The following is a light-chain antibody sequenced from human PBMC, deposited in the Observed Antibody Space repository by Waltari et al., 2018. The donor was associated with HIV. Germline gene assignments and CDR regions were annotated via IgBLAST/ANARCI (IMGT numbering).Light chain of an antibody. Sequence: QSALTQPRSVSGSPGQSVTISYTGTSSDIGGHNYVSWYQQLPRKVPKLMIYDLTNRPSGGPDRLSGSKAGNTASLSIFGLPAEDEAAYYCCSFAGSYTWLFGGGTKLTVL. CDR3: CSFAGSYTWL. CDR2: DLT. J-gene: IGLJ2*01. V-gene: IGLV2-11*01. CDR1: SSDIGGHNY.